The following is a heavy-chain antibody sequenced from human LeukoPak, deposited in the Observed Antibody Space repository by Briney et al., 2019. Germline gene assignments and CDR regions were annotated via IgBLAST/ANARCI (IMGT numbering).Heavy chain of an antibody. J-gene: IGHJ4*02. V-gene: IGHV3-21*01. CDR3: ARVGGVRIQDY. Sequence: GGSLRLSCAASGFTFSSYSMNWVRQAPGKGLKWVSSISSSSSYIYYADSVKGRFTISRDNAKNSLYLQMNSLRAEDTAVYYCARVGGVRIQDYWGQGTLVTVSS. CDR2: ISSSSSYI. CDR1: GFTFSSYS. D-gene: IGHD3-10*01.